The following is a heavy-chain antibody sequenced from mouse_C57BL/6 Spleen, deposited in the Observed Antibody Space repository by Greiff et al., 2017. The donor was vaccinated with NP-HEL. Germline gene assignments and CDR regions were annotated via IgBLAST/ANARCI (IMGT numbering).Heavy chain of an antibody. J-gene: IGHJ1*03. CDR2: ISYDGSN. V-gene: IGHV3-6*01. Sequence: VQLQQSGPGLVKPSQSLSLTCSVTGYSITSGYYWNWIRQFPGNKLEWMGYISYDGSNNYNPSLKNRISITRDTSKNQFFLKLNSVTTEDTATYYCAPMVTTGYWYFDVWGTGTTVTVSS. CDR3: APMVTTGYWYFDV. CDR1: GYSITSGYY. D-gene: IGHD2-2*01.